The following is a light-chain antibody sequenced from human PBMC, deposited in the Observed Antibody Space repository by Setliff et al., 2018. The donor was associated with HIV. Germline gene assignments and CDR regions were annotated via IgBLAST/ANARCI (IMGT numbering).Light chain of an antibody. CDR2: DVS. V-gene: IGKV3D-20*01. J-gene: IGKJ4*01. CDR1: QSVGSSH. Sequence: EIVLTQSPGTLSLSPGERATLSCRASQSVGSSHLAWYQQQPGLAPRLPIYDVSSRATGIPDRFSGSGSGTDFTLTISRLEPEDFAVYYCQQYVSSPLTVGGGTKVDIK. CDR3: QQYVSSPLT.